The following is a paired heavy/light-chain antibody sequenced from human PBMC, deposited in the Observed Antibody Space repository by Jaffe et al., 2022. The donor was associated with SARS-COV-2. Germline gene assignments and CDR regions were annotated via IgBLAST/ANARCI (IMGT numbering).Heavy chain of an antibody. V-gene: IGHV3-66*02. CDR1: GLTVSTNY. D-gene: IGHD3-3*01. CDR2: IYSDGTI. Sequence: EVQLVESGGGLVQPGGSLRVSCAVSGLTVSTNYMSWVRQAPGKGLEWVSIIYSDGTIYYGDSVKGRFTISRDNSRNTLYLQMNSLRGEDTAVYYCARWMSRFYDYWGQGTLVTVSS. CDR3: ARWMSRFYDY. J-gene: IGHJ4*02.
Light chain of an antibody. J-gene: IGKJ2*01. CDR3: QQRKSWPQT. Sequence: EIVLTQSPAILSLSPGERATLFCRASQIVSIYLAWYQQKPGQAPRLLIYDASNRATGIPARFSGSGSGTDFTLTISSLEPEDFAVYYCQQRKSWPQTFGQGTKLEIK. V-gene: IGKV3-11*01. CDR1: QIVSIY. CDR2: DAS.